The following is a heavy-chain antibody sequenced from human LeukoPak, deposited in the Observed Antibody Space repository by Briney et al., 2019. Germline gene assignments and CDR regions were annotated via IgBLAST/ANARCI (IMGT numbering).Heavy chain of an antibody. CDR1: GFTFINYA. CDR3: AKVPYSDYGSGRPPFMDV. J-gene: IGHJ6*02. Sequence: PGGSLRLSCAASGFTFINYAMSWVRQAPGKGLEWVSTISNTGSDTYYAASVQGRFTISRDNSENTLYLQMNTLRAEDTAIHYCAKVPYSDYGSGRPPFMDVWGQGTTVAVSS. D-gene: IGHD3-10*01. V-gene: IGHV3-23*01. CDR2: ISNTGSDT.